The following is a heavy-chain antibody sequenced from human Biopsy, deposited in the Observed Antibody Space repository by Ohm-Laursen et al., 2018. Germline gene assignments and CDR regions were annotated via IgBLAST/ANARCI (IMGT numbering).Heavy chain of an antibody. CDR2: IIPIFGTA. Sequence: SVKVSCKASGYTFGNYAISWVRQAPGQGLEWMGGIIPIFGTANYAQKFQGRVTITADESTSTAYMELSSLRSDDTAVYYCARDALGGGSYRFFYWGQGSLVTVSS. CDR1: GYTFGNYA. D-gene: IGHD1-26*01. J-gene: IGHJ4*02. CDR3: ARDALGGGSYRFFY. V-gene: IGHV1-69*13.